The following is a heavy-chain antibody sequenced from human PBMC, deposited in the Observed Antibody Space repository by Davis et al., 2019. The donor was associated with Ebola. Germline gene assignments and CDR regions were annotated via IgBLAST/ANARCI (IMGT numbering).Heavy chain of an antibody. CDR2: ISSSGSTI. D-gene: IGHD1-7*01. V-gene: IGHV3-48*03. Sequence: GGSLRLSCAASGFTFSSYEMNWVRQAPGKGLEWVSYISSSGSTIYYADSVKGRFSISRDDAKNSLYLQMYSLTVEDTAVYYCARGRAGTGTELFDYWGQGTLVTVSS. CDR3: ARGRAGTGTELFDY. CDR1: GFTFSSYE. J-gene: IGHJ4*02.